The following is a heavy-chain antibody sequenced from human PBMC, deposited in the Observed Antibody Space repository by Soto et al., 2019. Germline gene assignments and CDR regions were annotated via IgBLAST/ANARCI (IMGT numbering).Heavy chain of an antibody. D-gene: IGHD6-19*01. J-gene: IGHJ4*02. CDR1: GFTFINFA. CDR2: ISGRGDST. V-gene: IGHV3-23*01. Sequence: GGSLRLSCTASGFTFINFAMNWVRQAPGKGLGWVSTISGRGDSTYYADSVKGRFTISRDNSRNTLYLQMNSLRAEDSATYYCAFRNWAEWLVPAGSFDYWGQGTLVTVSS. CDR3: AFRNWAEWLVPAGSFDY.